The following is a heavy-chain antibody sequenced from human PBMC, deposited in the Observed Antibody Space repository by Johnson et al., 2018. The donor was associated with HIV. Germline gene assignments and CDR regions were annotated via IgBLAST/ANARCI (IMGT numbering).Heavy chain of an antibody. D-gene: IGHD6-13*01. Sequence: VQLVESGGGLVKPGGSLRLSCAASGFTFSNAWMSWVRQAPGKGLEWVGRIKSKTDGGTTDYAAPVKGRFTISRDDSKNSRYLQMNSLKSEDTAVYYCATGASSTWSLGALDIWGQGTMVTVSS. J-gene: IGHJ3*02. CDR1: GFTFSNAW. CDR3: ATGASSTWSLGALDI. CDR2: IKSKTDGGTT. V-gene: IGHV3-15*01.